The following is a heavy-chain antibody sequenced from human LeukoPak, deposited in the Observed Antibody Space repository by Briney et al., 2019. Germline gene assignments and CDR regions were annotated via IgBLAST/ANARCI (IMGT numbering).Heavy chain of an antibody. V-gene: IGHV3-30-3*01. CDR2: ISYDGSNK. D-gene: IGHD5-18*01. CDR3: ASSAQLWPRGYFDY. Sequence: GGSLRLSCAASGFTFSSYAMHWVRQAPGKGLEWVAVISYDGSNKYYADSVKGRFTISRDNSKNTLYLQMNSLRAEDTAVYYCASSAQLWPRGYFDYWGQGTLVTVSS. CDR1: GFTFSSYA. J-gene: IGHJ4*02.